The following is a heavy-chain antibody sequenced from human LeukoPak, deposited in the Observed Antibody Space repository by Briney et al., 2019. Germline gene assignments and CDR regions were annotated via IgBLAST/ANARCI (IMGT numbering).Heavy chain of an antibody. J-gene: IGHJ4*02. CDR3: AKDRSSRSSILDY. Sequence: GGSLRLSCAASGFTFDDYTMHWVRQAPGEGLEWVSLISWDGGSTYYADSVKGRFTISRDNSKNSLYLQMNSLRTEDTALYYCAKDRSSRSSILDYWGQGTLVTVSS. D-gene: IGHD6-6*01. V-gene: IGHV3-43*01. CDR1: GFTFDDYT. CDR2: ISWDGGST.